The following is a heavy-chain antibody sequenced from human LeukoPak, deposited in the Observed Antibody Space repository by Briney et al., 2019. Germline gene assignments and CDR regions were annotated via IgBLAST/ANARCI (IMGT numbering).Heavy chain of an antibody. D-gene: IGHD6-19*01. CDR1: GFTFSAYW. Sequence: GGSLRLSCAASGFTFSAYWMTWVRQAPGKGLEWLANINEGANVKFYVDSVKGRFIIPRDNTKNSLYLQMSILRAEDTALYYCARVGKNGWDFDHWGQGTLVTVSS. CDR3: ARVGKNGWDFDH. V-gene: IGHV3-7*01. J-gene: IGHJ4*02. CDR2: INEGANVK.